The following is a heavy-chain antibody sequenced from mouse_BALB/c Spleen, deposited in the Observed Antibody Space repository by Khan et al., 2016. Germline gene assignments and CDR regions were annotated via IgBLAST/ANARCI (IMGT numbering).Heavy chain of an antibody. CDR3: ARNFPFDY. CDR2: IYPGDGDT. J-gene: IGHJ2*01. V-gene: IGHV1-87*01. CDR1: GYTFTTYW. Sequence: VQLQESGAELARPGASVRLSCKASGYTFTTYWVQWVKQRPGQGLEWIGAIYPGDGDTTYTQKFKTKVTLTADKSSSTAYMPLGSLASEDSAVYYCARNFPFDYWGQGTTLTVSS.